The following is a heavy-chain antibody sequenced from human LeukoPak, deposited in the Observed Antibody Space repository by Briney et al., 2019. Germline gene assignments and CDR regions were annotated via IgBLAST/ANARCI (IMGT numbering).Heavy chain of an antibody. CDR2: IYYSGST. CDR1: GGSISSYY. Sequence: PSETLSLTCTVSGGSISSYYWSWIRQPPGKGLEWIGYIYYSGSTNYNPSLKSRVTISVDTSKTQFPLKLSSVTAADTAVYYCARGLDIVATETDYYYYYGMDVWGQGTTVTVSS. CDR3: ARGLDIVATETDYYYYYGMDV. V-gene: IGHV4-59*01. D-gene: IGHD5-12*01. J-gene: IGHJ6*02.